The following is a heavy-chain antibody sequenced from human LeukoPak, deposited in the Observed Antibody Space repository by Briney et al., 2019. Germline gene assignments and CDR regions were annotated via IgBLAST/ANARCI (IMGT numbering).Heavy chain of an antibody. V-gene: IGHV3-66*01. CDR3: AREWDNFDH. CDR1: GFTFSNAW. Sequence: GGSLRLSCAASGFTFSNAWMSWVRQAPGKGLEWVSVIYSGGSTYYADSVKGRFTISRDNSKNTLYLQMNSLRAEDTAVYYCAREWDNFDHWGQGTPVTVSS. CDR2: IYSGGST. D-gene: IGHD1-26*01. J-gene: IGHJ4*02.